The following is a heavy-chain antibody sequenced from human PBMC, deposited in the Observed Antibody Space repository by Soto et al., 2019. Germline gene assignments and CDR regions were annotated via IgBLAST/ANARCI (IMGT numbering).Heavy chain of an antibody. Sequence: PSETLSLTCAVYGGSFSGYYWSWIRQPPGKGLEWIGEINHSGSTNYNPSLKSRVTISVDTSKNQFSLKLSSVTAADTAVYYCASGHSNFFYYYYGMDFRGQGTTVTVSS. D-gene: IGHD4-4*01. V-gene: IGHV4-34*01. CDR1: GGSFSGYY. CDR3: ASGHSNFFYYYYGMDF. CDR2: INHSGST. J-gene: IGHJ6*02.